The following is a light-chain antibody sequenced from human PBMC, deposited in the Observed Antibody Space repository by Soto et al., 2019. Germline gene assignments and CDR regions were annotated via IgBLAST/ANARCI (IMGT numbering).Light chain of an antibody. J-gene: IGKJ1*01. Sequence: DIVMTQSPDSLAVSLGERATINCKSSQSVLNSSNNKNYLTWYQQKPGQPPKLLIYWASTRESGVPDRFSGSGSGTDFTLTISSLQAEEVAVYYGQQYYSSPRTFGQGTKVEIK. V-gene: IGKV4-1*01. CDR3: QQYYSSPRT. CDR2: WAS. CDR1: QSVLNSSNNKNY.